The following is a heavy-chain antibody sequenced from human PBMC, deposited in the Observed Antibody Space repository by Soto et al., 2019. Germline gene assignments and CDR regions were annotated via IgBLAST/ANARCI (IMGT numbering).Heavy chain of an antibody. V-gene: IGHV3-23*01. CDR3: AKDGDIVVVPAGVPSEGSYFYYDSMDV. D-gene: IGHD2-2*01. J-gene: IGHJ6*03. CDR1: GFTFSSYA. Sequence: EVQLLESGGGLVQPGGSLRLSCAASGFTFSSYAMSWVRQAPGKGLEWVSAISGSGGSTYYADSVKGRFTISRDNSKNTRYLQMNSLTAEDPAVYYYAKDGDIVVVPAGVPSEGSYFYYDSMDVWGKGTTVTVSS. CDR2: ISGSGGST.